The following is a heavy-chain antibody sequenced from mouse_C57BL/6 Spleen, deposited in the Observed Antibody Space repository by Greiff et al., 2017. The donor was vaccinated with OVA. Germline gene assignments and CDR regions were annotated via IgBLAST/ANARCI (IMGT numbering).Heavy chain of an antibody. Sequence: VQLKESGPGLVKPSQSLSLTCSVTGYSITSGYYWNWIRQFPGNKLEWMGYISYDGSNNYNPSLKNRISITRDTSQNQFFLKLNSVTTEDTATYYCARWGYDYDDYYAMDYWGQGTSVTVSS. V-gene: IGHV3-6*01. J-gene: IGHJ4*01. CDR2: ISYDGSN. CDR3: ARWGYDYDDYYAMDY. CDR1: GYSITSGYY. D-gene: IGHD2-4*01.